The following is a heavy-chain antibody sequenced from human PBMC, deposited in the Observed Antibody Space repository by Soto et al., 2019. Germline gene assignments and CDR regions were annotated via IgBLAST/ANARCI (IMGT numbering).Heavy chain of an antibody. CDR3: AREVGHGWFDP. Sequence: GGSLRLSCAASGFTFSSYGMHWVRQAPGKGLEWVAVISYDGSNKNYADSVKGRFTISRDNSKNTQYLQMNSLRAEDTAVYYCAREVGHGWFDPWGQGTLVTVSS. CDR1: GFTFSSYG. V-gene: IGHV3-30*03. CDR2: ISYDGSNK. J-gene: IGHJ5*02.